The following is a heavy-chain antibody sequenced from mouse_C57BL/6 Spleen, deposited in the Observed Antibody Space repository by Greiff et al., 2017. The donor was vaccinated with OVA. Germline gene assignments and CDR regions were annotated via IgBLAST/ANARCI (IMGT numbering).Heavy chain of an antibody. Sequence: EVQGVESGAELVRPGASVKLSCTASGFNIKDYYMHWVKQRPEQGLEWIGRIDPDDGDTEYAPKFQGKATMTADTSSNTAYLQLSSLTSEDTAVYYCTSHYYGSPWFAYWGQGTLVTVSA. D-gene: IGHD1-1*01. CDR1: GFNIKDYY. V-gene: IGHV14-1*01. CDR3: TSHYYGSPWFAY. CDR2: IDPDDGDT. J-gene: IGHJ3*01.